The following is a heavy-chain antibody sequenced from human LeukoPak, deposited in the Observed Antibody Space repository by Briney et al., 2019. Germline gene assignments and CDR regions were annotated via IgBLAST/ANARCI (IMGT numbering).Heavy chain of an antibody. Sequence: SVKVSCKASGGTFSSYAISWVRQAPGQGLEWMGGIIPILGTANYAQKFQGRVTITADESTSTAYMELSSLRSEDTAVYYCARALYQLPNIRYFDYWGQGTLVTVSS. CDR2: IIPILGTA. J-gene: IGHJ4*02. V-gene: IGHV1-69*13. CDR3: ARALYQLPNIRYFDY. CDR1: GGTFSSYA. D-gene: IGHD2-2*01.